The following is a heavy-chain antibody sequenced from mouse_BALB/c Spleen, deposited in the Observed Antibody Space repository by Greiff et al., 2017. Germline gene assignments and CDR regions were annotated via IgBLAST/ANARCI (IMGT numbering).Heavy chain of an antibody. J-gene: IGHJ3*01. CDR1: GFTFSSYA. V-gene: IGHV5-6-5*01. D-gene: IGHD1-1*01. Sequence: EVQVVESGGGLVKPGGSLKLSCAASGFTFSSYAMSWVRQTPEKRLEWVASISSGGSTYYPDSVKGRFTISRDNARNILYLQMSSLRSEDTAMYYCARGTYYGSSSWFAYWGQGTLVTVSA. CDR3: ARGTYYGSSSWFAY. CDR2: ISSGGST.